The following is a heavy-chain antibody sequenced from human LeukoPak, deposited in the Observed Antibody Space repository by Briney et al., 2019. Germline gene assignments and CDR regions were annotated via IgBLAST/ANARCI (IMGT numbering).Heavy chain of an antibody. CDR1: GYTFINYY. CDR3: ARDNGAAAGTFDY. V-gene: IGHV1-46*04. CDR2: IDPGSGGT. D-gene: IGHD6-13*01. J-gene: IGHJ4*02. Sequence: ASVKVSCKASGYTFINYYMHWVRQPPGQGLEWMGIIDPGSGGTTYAQKMQGRVTMTTDTSTSTAYMELRSLRSDDTAVYYCARDNGAAAGTFDYWGQGTLVTVSS.